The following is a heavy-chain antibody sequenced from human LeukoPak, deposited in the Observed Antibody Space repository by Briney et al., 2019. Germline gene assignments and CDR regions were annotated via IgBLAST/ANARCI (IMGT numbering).Heavy chain of an antibody. Sequence: GGSLRLPCAASGFTFSSYAMHWVRQAPGKGLEWVAVISYDGSNKYYADSVKGRFTISRDNSKNTLYLQMNSLRAEDTAVYYCAREGRKWLGSLYNWFDPWGQGTLVTVSS. CDR3: AREGRKWLGSLYNWFDP. CDR2: ISYDGSNK. J-gene: IGHJ5*02. V-gene: IGHV3-30*04. D-gene: IGHD6-19*01. CDR1: GFTFSSYA.